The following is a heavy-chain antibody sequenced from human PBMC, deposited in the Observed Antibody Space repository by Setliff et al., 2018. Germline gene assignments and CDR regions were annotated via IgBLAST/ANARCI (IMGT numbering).Heavy chain of an antibody. CDR1: GGSISSPSYF. J-gene: IGHJ4*02. CDR3: ARHYGGGYKHFDY. Sequence: PSETLSLTCTVSGGSISSPSYFWGWVRQPPGKEMEWIATIYYSGSSYYNPSLKGRLTISVDTSKNLFSLKLSSVTTADTAVYYCARHYGGGYKHFDYWGQGTLVTGSS. D-gene: IGHD5-12*01. CDR2: IYYSGSS. V-gene: IGHV4-39*01.